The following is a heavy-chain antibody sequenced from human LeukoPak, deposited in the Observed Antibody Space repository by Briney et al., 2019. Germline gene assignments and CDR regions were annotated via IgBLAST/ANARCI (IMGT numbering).Heavy chain of an antibody. CDR3: ARDYSLTY. D-gene: IGHD3-9*01. V-gene: IGHV3-48*01. Sequence: GRSLRLSCAGSGFTFSNYAMNWVRQAPGKGLEWVSHISSSGTAIYYADSVKGRFTISRDNAKNSLYLQMNSLRAEDTAVYYCARDYSLTYWGQGTRVTVSS. CDR1: GFTFSNYA. J-gene: IGHJ4*02. CDR2: ISSSGTAI.